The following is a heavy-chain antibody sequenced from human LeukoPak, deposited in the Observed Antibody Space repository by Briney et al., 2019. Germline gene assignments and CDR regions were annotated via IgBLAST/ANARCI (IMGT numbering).Heavy chain of an antibody. CDR2: IKQDGSEQ. J-gene: IGHJ5*02. CDR3: VRAGGAYSFNP. CDR1: GFTFDDYW. D-gene: IGHD5-18*01. V-gene: IGHV3-7*01. Sequence: GGSLRLSCVASGFTFDDYWMNWVRQAPGKGLEWVANIKQDGSEQYYVDSVKGRFTISRDNAKNSLYLQMNSLRAEDTAVYYCVRAGGAYSFNPWGQGTLATVSS.